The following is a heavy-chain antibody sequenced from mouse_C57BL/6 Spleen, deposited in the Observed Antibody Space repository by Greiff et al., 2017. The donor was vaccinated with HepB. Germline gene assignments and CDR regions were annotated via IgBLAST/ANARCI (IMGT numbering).Heavy chain of an antibody. CDR1: GYSITSGYY. CDR3: AREPNYYGSSYDFDV. D-gene: IGHD1-1*01. J-gene: IGHJ1*03. CDR2: ISYDGSN. V-gene: IGHV3-6*01. Sequence: EVKVEESGPGLVKPSQSLSLTCSVTGYSITSGYYWNWIRQFPGNKLEWMGYISYDGSNNYNPSLKNRISITRDTSKNQFFLKLNSVTTEDTATYYCAREPNYYGSSYDFDVWGTGTTVTVSS.